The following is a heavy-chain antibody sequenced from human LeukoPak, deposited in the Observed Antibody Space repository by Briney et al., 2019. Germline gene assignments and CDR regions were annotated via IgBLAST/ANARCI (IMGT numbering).Heavy chain of an antibody. CDR3: ARVGGSYFHYYYYMDV. CDR2: IYYSGST. Sequence: PGGSLRLSCAASGFTFSSYWMSWVRQPPGKGLEWIGSIYYSGSTYYNPSLKSRVTISVDTSKNQFSLKLSSVTAADTAVYYCARVGGSYFHYYYYMDVWGKGTTVTVSS. J-gene: IGHJ6*03. V-gene: IGHV4-39*07. CDR1: GFTFSSYW. D-gene: IGHD1-26*01.